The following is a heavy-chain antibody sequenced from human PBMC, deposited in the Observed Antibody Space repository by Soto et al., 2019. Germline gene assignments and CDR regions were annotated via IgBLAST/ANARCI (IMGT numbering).Heavy chain of an antibody. J-gene: IGHJ4*02. CDR2: IIPIFGTA. Sequence: QVQLVQSGAEVKKPGSSVKVSCKASGGTFSSYAISWVRQAPGQGLEWMGGIIPIFGTANYAQKFQGRVTXXADESTSTAYXXLXSXXSEDTAVYYCARTAPYDYVWGSYHEKLRFSYYFDYWGQGTLVTVSS. D-gene: IGHD3-16*02. CDR1: GGTFSSYA. V-gene: IGHV1-69*12. CDR3: ARTAPYDYVWGSYHEKLRFSYYFDY.